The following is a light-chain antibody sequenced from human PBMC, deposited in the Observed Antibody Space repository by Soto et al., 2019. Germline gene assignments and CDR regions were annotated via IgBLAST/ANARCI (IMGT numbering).Light chain of an antibody. Sequence: ENVLTQSPDILYVYPGEGATLSCRASQSVTTGYLAWYQQKPGQAPRLLIYGTSSRATGVPDRFRASGSAKNFNLITTRLKPEDVLVYYCQQFGDYLWTFGQGTRVEIK. J-gene: IGKJ1*01. CDR3: QQFGDYLWT. V-gene: IGKV3-20*01. CDR1: QSVTTGY. CDR2: GTS.